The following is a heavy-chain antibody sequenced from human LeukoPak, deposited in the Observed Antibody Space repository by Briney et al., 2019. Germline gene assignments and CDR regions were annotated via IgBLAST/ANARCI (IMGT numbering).Heavy chain of an antibody. J-gene: IGHJ4*02. CDR2: ISAYNGNT. V-gene: IGHV1-18*01. CDR3: ARDGHCSSTSWCD. CDR1: GYTFTSYG. D-gene: IGHD2-2*01. Sequence: ASVKVSCKASGYTFTSYGISWVRQAPGQGLEWMGWISAYNGNTNYAQKFQGRVTITADESTSTAYMELSSLRSEDTAVYYCARDGHCSSTSWCDWGQGTLVTVSS.